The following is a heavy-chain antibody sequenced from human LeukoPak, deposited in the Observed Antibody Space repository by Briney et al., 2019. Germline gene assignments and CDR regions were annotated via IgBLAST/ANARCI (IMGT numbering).Heavy chain of an antibody. CDR1: GYTFTSYG. V-gene: IGHV1-18*01. CDR2: ISAYNGNT. D-gene: IGHD3-3*01. J-gene: IGHJ5*02. Sequence: APVKVSCKASGYTFTSYGISWVRQAPGQGLEWMGWISAYNGNTNYAQKLQGRVTMTTDTSTSTAYMELRSLRSDDTAVYYCARTPYYDFWSGYYDWFDPWGQGTLVTVSS. CDR3: ARTPYYDFWSGYYDWFDP.